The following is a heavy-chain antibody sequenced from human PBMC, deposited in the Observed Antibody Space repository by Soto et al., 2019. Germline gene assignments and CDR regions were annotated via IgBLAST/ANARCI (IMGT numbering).Heavy chain of an antibody. V-gene: IGHV3-43*01. J-gene: IGHJ4*02. Sequence: GGSLRLSCAASGFTLSRYTMHWVRQAPGKGLEWVALNSWDGGTSAYADSVKGRFTVSRDNKKSFLYLQMDSLGPDDPALYYCVNEGDNTGYYYTYYFDHWGQGAPVTVSS. CDR2: NSWDGGTS. CDR1: GFTLSRYT. CDR3: VNEGDNTGYYYTYYFDH. D-gene: IGHD3-22*01.